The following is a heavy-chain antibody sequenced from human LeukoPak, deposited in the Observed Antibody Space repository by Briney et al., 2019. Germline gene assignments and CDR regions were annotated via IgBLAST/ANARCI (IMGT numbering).Heavy chain of an antibody. CDR2: ISGSGGST. CDR1: GFTFSSYA. CDR3: ARGQLWAGY. D-gene: IGHD5-18*01. V-gene: IGHV3-23*01. J-gene: IGHJ4*02. Sequence: GALRLSCAASGFTFSSYAMSWVRQAPGKGLEWVSAISGSGGSTYYADSVKGRFTISRDNSKSTLYLQMNSLRAEDTAVYYCARGQLWAGYWGQGTLVTVSS.